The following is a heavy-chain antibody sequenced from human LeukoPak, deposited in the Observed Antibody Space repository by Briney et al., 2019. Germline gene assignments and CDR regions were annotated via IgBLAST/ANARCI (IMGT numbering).Heavy chain of an antibody. J-gene: IGHJ4*02. CDR2: IWYDGSNK. V-gene: IGHV3-33*01. Sequence: GGSLRLSCAASGFTFSSYGMHWVRQAPGKGLEWVAVIWYDGSNKYYADSVKGRFTISRDNSKNTLYPQMNSLRAEDTAVYYCARDSQPRYFDWLLDYWGQGTLVTVSS. CDR1: GFTFSSYG. CDR3: ARDSQPRYFDWLLDY. D-gene: IGHD3-9*01.